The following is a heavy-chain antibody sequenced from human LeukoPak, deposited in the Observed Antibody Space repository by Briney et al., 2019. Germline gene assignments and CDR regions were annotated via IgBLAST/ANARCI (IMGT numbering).Heavy chain of an antibody. CDR3: ATTPREYSSTWYYFDY. CDR1: GNSISSGDNY. D-gene: IGHD6-13*01. CDR2: IYTSGST. Sequence: PSETLSLTCTVSGNSISSGDNYWSWLRQPAGKGLEWIGRIYTSGSTNYNPSLKSRVTISGDTSKNQFSLRLSSVTAADTAVYYCATTPREYSSTWYYFDYWGQGILVTVSS. V-gene: IGHV4-61*02. J-gene: IGHJ4*02.